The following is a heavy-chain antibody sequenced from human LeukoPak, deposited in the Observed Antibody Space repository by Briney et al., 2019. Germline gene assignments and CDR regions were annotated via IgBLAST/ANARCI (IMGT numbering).Heavy chain of an antibody. J-gene: IGHJ4*02. Sequence: SGGSLRLSCAASGFTFDDYAMHWVRHAPGKGLEWVSHISGDGASTYYADSVRGRFTISRDNSKNSLYLQMNSLRTEDTALYYCAKDIGIAVAGTGNFDYWGQGTLVTVSS. CDR3: AKDIGIAVAGTGNFDY. CDR2: ISGDGAST. D-gene: IGHD6-19*01. V-gene: IGHV3-43*02. CDR1: GFTFDDYA.